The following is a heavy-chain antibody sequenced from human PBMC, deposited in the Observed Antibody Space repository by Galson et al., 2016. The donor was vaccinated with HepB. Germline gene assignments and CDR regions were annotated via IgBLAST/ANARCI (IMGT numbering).Heavy chain of an antibody. CDR2: ISYDGSNK. CDR1: GFTFSSYG. CDR3: AKDGRIYCSSASCHDHFHY. V-gene: IGHV3-30*18. J-gene: IGHJ4*02. D-gene: IGHD2-2*01. Sequence: SLRLSCAAYGFTFSSYGMHWVRQAPGKGLEWVAFISYDGSNKKYADSVKGRFTISSDNSKKTLYLQMNSLRAEDTAVYYCAKDGRIYCSSASCHDHFHYWGQGTLVTVS.